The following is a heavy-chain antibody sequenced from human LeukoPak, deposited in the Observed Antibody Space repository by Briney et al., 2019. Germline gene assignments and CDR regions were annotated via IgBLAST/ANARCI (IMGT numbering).Heavy chain of an antibody. J-gene: IGHJ5*02. CDR1: GFTFSSYA. CDR2: ISYDGSNK. V-gene: IGHV3-30*04. CDR3: ARDGSVAAAGTEEGNWFDP. D-gene: IGHD6-13*01. Sequence: GGSLRLSCAASGFTFSSYAMHWVRQAPGKGLEWVAVISYDGSNKYYADSVKGRFTISRDNSKNTLYLQMNSLRAEDTAAYYCARDGSVAAAGTEEGNWFDPWGQGTLVTVSS.